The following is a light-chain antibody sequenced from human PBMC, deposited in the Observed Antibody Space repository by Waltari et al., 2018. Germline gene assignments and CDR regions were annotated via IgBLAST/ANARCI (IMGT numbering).Light chain of an antibody. V-gene: IGLV2-23*01. J-gene: IGLJ3*02. CDR2: EGS. Sequence: QSALTQPASVYGSPGQSLTISCTGTSSDVGSYHLVSWYQQHPGKAPKLMIYEGSKRPSGVSNRFSGSKSGNTASLTISGLQAEDEADYYCCSYAGSYWVFGGGTKLTVL. CDR3: CSYAGSYWV. CDR1: SSDVGSYHL.